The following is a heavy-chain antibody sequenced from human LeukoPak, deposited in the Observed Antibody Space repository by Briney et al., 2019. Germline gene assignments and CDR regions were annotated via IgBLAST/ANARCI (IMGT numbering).Heavy chain of an antibody. J-gene: IGHJ4*02. CDR1: GGTFSSYA. D-gene: IGHD4-17*01. Sequence: SVKVSCKASGGTFSSYAISWVRQAPGQGLEWMGGIIPIFGTANYAQKFQGRVTITADKSTSTAYMELSSLRSEDTAVYYCAKSGYGDYEEFDYWGQGTLVTVSS. CDR3: AKSGYGDYEEFDY. V-gene: IGHV1-69*06. CDR2: IIPIFGTA.